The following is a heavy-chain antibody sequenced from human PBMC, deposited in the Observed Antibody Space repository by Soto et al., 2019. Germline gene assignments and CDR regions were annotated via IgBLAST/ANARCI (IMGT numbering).Heavy chain of an antibody. V-gene: IGHV4-34*01. J-gene: IGHJ5*02. CDR3: ARVGPYCGGDCYSPPP. Sequence: PSETLSLTCAVYGGSFSGYYWSWIRQPPGKGLEWIGEINHSGSTYYNPSLKSRVTISVDASENHFSLKLSSVTAADTAVYYCARVGPYCGGDCYSPPPWGQGTLVTVS. CDR1: GGSFSGYY. D-gene: IGHD2-21*02. CDR2: INHSGST.